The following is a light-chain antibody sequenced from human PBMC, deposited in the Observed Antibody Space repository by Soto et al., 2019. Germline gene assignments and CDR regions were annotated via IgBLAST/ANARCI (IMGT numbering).Light chain of an antibody. CDR1: QTIRTS. Sequence: DIQMTQSPSSLSASVGDRVILTCRASQTIRTSLNWYQQKPGKAPKLLIYAASTLHSGVPSRFSGSGSGTDFTLSISNLQPEDFATYFCQQIYATPPTFGQGTKVEI. CDR3: QQIYATPPT. CDR2: AAS. V-gene: IGKV1-39*01. J-gene: IGKJ1*01.